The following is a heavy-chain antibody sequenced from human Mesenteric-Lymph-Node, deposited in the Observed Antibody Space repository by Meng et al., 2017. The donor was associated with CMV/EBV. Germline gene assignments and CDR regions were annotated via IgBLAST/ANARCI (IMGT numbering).Heavy chain of an antibody. CDR1: GYIFTSYY. Sequence: GYIFTSYYLYWVRRAPGQGLEWMGWLNPNSGVTNYAQKFQGRVTMTRDTSIGTLYMQLSSLRFDDTAVYYCARVIRPYSSGYYSLDLWGQGTLVTVSS. V-gene: IGHV1-2*02. CDR2: LNPNSGVT. J-gene: IGHJ4*02. D-gene: IGHD6-19*01. CDR3: ARVIRPYSSGYYSLDL.